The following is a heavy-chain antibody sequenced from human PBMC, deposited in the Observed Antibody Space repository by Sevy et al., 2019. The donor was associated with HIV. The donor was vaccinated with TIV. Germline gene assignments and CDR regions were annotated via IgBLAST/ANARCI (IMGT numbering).Heavy chain of an antibody. CDR3: ARGYYDFWSGSRDYFDC. CDR1: GGSISSNW. V-gene: IGHV4-4*02. Sequence: SETLSLTCAVSGGSISSNWWSWVRQPPGKGLEWIGEIYHSGNTNYNPSHKSRVTISLDKSKNQFSLKLTSVTAADTAVYSCARGYYDFWSGSRDYFDCWGQGTLVTVSS. J-gene: IGHJ4*02. D-gene: IGHD3-3*01. CDR2: IYHSGNT.